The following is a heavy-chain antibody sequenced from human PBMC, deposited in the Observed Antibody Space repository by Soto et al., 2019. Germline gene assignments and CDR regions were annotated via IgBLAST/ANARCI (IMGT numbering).Heavy chain of an antibody. D-gene: IGHD1-20*01. CDR3: AKDAVSYNGKWDWFDS. CDR2: IGGGGTDT. Sequence: DVQLLESGGGLVQPGGSLTLSCAASRFTFSDFAMXWVRQAPGKGLEWVSSIGGGGTDTYYADSVKGRFTISRVNSKNTLYLQMDSLRDEDTAVYYCAKDAVSYNGKWDWFDSWGQGTLVIVSS. J-gene: IGHJ5*01. CDR1: RFTFSDFA. V-gene: IGHV3-23*01.